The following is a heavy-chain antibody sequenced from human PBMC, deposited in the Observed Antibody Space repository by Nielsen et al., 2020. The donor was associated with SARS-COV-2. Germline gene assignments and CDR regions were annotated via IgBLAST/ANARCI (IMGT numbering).Heavy chain of an antibody. D-gene: IGHD4-11*01. J-gene: IGHJ6*03. CDR2: ISSSSYI. CDR3: ARVPTFYSNYGDYYYYYMDV. Sequence: VRQAPGKGLEWVSSISSSSYIYYADSVKGRFTISRDNAKNSLYLQMNSLRAEDTAVYYCARVPTFYSNYGDYYYYYMDVWGKGTTVTVSS. V-gene: IGHV3-69-1*01.